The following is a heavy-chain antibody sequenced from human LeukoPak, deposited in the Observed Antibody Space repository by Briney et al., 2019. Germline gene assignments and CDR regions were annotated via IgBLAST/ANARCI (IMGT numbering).Heavy chain of an antibody. D-gene: IGHD3-16*02. CDR3: ARLAYDYVWGSYRNYFDY. J-gene: IGHJ4*02. CDR1: GGSISSYY. CDR2: INHSGST. Sequence: PSETLSLTCTVSGGSISSYYWSWIRQPPGKGLEWIGEINHSGSTNYNPSLKSRVTISVDTSKNQFSLKLSSVTAADTAVYYCARLAYDYVWGSYRNYFDYWGQGTLVTVSS. V-gene: IGHV4-34*01.